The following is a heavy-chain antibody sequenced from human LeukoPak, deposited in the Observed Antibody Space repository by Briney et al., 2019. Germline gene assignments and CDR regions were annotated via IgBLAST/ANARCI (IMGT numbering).Heavy chain of an antibody. CDR1: GFTFSSYW. Sequence: PGGSLRLSCAASGFTFSSYWMSWVRQAPGKGLEWVANIKQDGSEKYYVDSVKGRFTISRDNAKNSLYLQMNSLRAEDTAVYYCARGWYHDILNGLQGADFWGQGNLVIVSS. CDR3: ARGWYHDILNGLQGADF. CDR2: IKQDGSEK. V-gene: IGHV3-7*01. J-gene: IGHJ4*02. D-gene: IGHD3-9*01.